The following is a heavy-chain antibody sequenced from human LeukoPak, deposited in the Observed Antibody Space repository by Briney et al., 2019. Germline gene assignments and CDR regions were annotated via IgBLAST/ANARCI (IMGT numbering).Heavy chain of an antibody. CDR1: GFTFSKYW. Sequence: PGGSLRLCCVASGFTFSKYWRPWVRQARGRGVGWVSRIKGDGRITSYADSVKGRFTISRDNAKNTLYLQMNSLTAEDTAVYYCARDPFYGDADLDYWGQGTLVTVSS. CDR2: IKGDGRIT. J-gene: IGHJ4*02. V-gene: IGHV3-74*01. D-gene: IGHD4-17*01. CDR3: ARDPFYGDADLDY.